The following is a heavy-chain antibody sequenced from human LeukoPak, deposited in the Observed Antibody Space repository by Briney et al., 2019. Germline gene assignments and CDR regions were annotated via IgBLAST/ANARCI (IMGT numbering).Heavy chain of an antibody. J-gene: IGHJ4*02. V-gene: IGHV3-73*01. CDR3: VTGGNSGSVY. D-gene: IGHD4-23*01. Sequence: GGSLTLSCAASGFTFRGSAMHWVRQASGKGLEWVGRIRSKANSYATAYAASVKGRFTISRDDSKNTAYLQMNSLKTEDTAVYYCVTGGNSGSVYWGQGTLVTVSS. CDR1: GFTFRGSA. CDR2: IRSKANSYAT.